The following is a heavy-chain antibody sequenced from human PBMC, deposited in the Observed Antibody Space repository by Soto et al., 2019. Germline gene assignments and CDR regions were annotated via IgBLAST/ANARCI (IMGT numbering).Heavy chain of an antibody. V-gene: IGHV1-2*02. Sequence: QVQLVQSGAEVKKPGASVKVSCMASGYTFTDYYIHWVRQAPGQGPEWMGWINLHSGGTTYAQTSQGRVTLTRDTSIRTAYMDLTRLRSDDTAIYYYVRQQDRGIATGGFDYWGQGTLVTVSS. CDR1: GYTFTDYY. J-gene: IGHJ4*02. D-gene: IGHD6-13*01. CDR2: INLHSGGT. CDR3: VRQQDRGIATGGFDY.